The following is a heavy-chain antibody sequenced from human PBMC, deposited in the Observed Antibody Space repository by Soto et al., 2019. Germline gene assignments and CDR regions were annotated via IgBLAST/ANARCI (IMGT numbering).Heavy chain of an antibody. CDR1: GFTFSKYA. V-gene: IGHV3-23*01. J-gene: IGHJ2*01. D-gene: IGHD2-15*01. CDR2: ISANGGIT. Sequence: EVRLLESGGGLVKPGGSLRLSCAASGFTFSKYAMSWVRLAPGKGLEWVSSISANGGITDYADSVKGRFTISRDNFQHILSLQMDSLRGDETALYFCAKDKYTDSVRKVWFFDYWGRGTLVTVSS. CDR3: AKDKYTDSVRKVWFFDY.